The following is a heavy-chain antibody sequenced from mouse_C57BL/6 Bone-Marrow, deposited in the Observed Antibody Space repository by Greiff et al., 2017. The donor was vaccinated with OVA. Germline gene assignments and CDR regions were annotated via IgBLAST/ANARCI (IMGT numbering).Heavy chain of an antibody. V-gene: IGHV3-3*01. CDR2: TFYSGIT. CDR3: ARAGSSYWYFDV. J-gene: IGHJ1*03. Sequence: FPGNKLEYIGYTFYSGITYYNPSLESRTYITRDTSKNQFSLKLSSVTTEDTATYYCARAGSSYWYFDVWGTGTTVTVSS. D-gene: IGHD1-1*01.